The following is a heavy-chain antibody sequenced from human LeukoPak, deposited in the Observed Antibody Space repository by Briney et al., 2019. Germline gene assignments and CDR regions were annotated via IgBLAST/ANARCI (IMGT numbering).Heavy chain of an antibody. J-gene: IGHJ6*03. D-gene: IGHD3-10*01. CDR1: GDSVSGNSAA. Sequence: SQTLSLTCAISGDSVSGNSAAWNWIRQSPSRGLEWLGRTYYRSKWYNDYAVSVKSRITINPDTSKNQFSLKLSSVTAADTAVYYCAREIWFGELYYYYYMDVWGKGTTVTVSS. CDR2: TYYRSKWYN. CDR3: AREIWFGELYYYYYMDV. V-gene: IGHV6-1*01.